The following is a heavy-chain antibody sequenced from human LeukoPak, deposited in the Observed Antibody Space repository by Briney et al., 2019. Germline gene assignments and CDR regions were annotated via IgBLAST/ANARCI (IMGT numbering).Heavy chain of an antibody. D-gene: IGHD6-13*01. Sequence: GGSLRLSCAASGFTVSSNYMSWVRQAPGKGLEWVSVIYSGGSTYYADSVKGRFTISRDNSKNTLYLQMNSLRAEDTAVYYCARGNSSSWPLDYWGQGTLVTVSS. CDR1: GFTVSSNY. V-gene: IGHV3-66*01. CDR3: ARGNSSSWPLDY. CDR2: IYSGGST. J-gene: IGHJ4*02.